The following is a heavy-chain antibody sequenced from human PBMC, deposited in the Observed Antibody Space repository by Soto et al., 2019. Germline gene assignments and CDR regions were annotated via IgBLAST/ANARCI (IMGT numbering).Heavy chain of an antibody. CDR2: ISGSGGST. D-gene: IGHD6-13*01. V-gene: IGHV3-23*01. CDR1: GFTFSNYA. Sequence: EVQLLESGGGLVQPGGSLRLSCAASGFTFSNYAMNWVRQAPGKGLEWVSVISGSGGSTYYADSVKGRFTISRDNSKTTLYLQMNSLRAEDTAVYYCARRISSWYFDYRGQGTLVTVSS. J-gene: IGHJ4*02. CDR3: ARRISSWYFDY.